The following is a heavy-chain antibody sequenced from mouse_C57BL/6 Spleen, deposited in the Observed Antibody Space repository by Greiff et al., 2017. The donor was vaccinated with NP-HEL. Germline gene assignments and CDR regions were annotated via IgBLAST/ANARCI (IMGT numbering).Heavy chain of an antibody. CDR2: ISGGGGNT. D-gene: IGHD2-5*01. Sequence: EVQRVESGGGLVKPGGSLKLSCAASGFTFSSYTMSWVRQTPEKRLEWVATISGGGGNTYYPDSVKGRFTISRDTAKNTLYLQMSSLRSEDTALYYCARGLPSYSNYVGYFDVWGTGTTVTVSS. J-gene: IGHJ1*03. CDR3: ARGLPSYSNYVGYFDV. V-gene: IGHV5-9*01. CDR1: GFTFSSYT.